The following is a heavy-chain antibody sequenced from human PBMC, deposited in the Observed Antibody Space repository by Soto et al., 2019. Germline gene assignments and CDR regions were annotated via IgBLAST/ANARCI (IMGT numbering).Heavy chain of an antibody. V-gene: IGHV3-33*01. CDR2: IWYDGSNQ. J-gene: IGHJ4*02. CDR3: ARDLGAFNYGSAYFDY. Sequence: LRLSCAPSGFTFSTYGMHWVRQAPGKGLEWVAVIWYDGSNQYYADSVKGRFTISRDNSKNMLYLQMNSLRAEDTAVYYCARDLGAFNYGSAYFDYWGQGTPVTVSS. D-gene: IGHD3-10*01. CDR1: GFTFSTYG.